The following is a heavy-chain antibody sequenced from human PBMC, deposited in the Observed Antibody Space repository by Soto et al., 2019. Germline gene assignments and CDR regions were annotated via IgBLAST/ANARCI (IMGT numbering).Heavy chain of an antibody. CDR3: ARDVLELFDYYYYYGMDV. CDR2: IYSGGST. Sequence: PGGSLRLSCAASGFTVGSNYMSWVRQAPGKGLEWVSVIYSGGSTYYADSVKGRFTISRDNSKNTLYLQMNSLRAEDTAVYYCARDVLELFDYYYYYGMDVWGQGTTVTVSS. V-gene: IGHV3-66*01. D-gene: IGHD3-3*01. CDR1: GFTVGSNY. J-gene: IGHJ6*02.